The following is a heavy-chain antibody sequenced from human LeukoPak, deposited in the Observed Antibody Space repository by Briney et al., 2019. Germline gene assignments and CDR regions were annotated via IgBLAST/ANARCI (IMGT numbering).Heavy chain of an antibody. CDR3: ARLGYCGSAWCLADY. CDR1: GGSISSYY. Sequence: SETLSLTCSVSGGSISSYYWDWIRQSPGKGLEWIGHIYSSGSASYNPSLKSRVPISVDTSKNQFSLKLSSVTAADTAVYYCARLGYCGSAWCLADYWGQGTLVTVSS. J-gene: IGHJ4*02. CDR2: IYSSGSA. V-gene: IGHV4-59*08. D-gene: IGHD2-2*01.